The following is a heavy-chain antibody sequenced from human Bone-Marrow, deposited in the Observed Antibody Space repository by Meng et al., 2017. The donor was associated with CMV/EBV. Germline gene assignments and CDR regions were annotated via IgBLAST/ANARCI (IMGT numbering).Heavy chain of an antibody. J-gene: IGHJ4*02. CDR3: TTDPVLMVYATDY. D-gene: IGHD2-8*01. CDR1: GFTFSSYW. CDR2: IKSKTDGGTT. Sequence: GESLKISCAASGFTFSSYWMSWVRQAPGKGLEWVGRIKSKTDGGTTDYAAPVKGRFTISRDDSKNTLYLQMNSLKTEDTAVYYCTTDPVLMVYATDYWGQGTLVTVSS. V-gene: IGHV3-15*01.